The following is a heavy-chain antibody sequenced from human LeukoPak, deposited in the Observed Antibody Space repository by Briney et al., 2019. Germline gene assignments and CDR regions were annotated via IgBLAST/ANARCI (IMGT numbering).Heavy chain of an antibody. D-gene: IGHD2-2*01. Sequence: GSLILSCAASGFPFNNYLMTWVRQPPGKGLEWVSGISDSGGVTYYADSVKGRFAVSRDNSKSTLYLQMSSPRAEDTAVYYCAKRSKLSCSSTSCPLDYWGQGTLVTVSS. CDR2: ISDSGGVT. J-gene: IGHJ4*02. CDR1: GFPFNNYL. V-gene: IGHV3-23*01. CDR3: AKRSKLSCSSTSCPLDY.